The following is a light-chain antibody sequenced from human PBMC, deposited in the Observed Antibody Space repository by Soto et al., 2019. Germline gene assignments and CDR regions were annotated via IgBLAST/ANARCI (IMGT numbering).Light chain of an antibody. CDR3: QQYGSSPIT. Sequence: ESVLTQSPATLSLSPGERATLSCSASQGVSSFLAWYQQKPGQAPRLLIYDASNRATGIPARFSGSGSGTDFTLTISRLEPEDFAVYYCQQYGSSPITFGQGTRLEIK. J-gene: IGKJ5*01. CDR2: DAS. CDR1: QGVSSF. V-gene: IGKV3-20*01.